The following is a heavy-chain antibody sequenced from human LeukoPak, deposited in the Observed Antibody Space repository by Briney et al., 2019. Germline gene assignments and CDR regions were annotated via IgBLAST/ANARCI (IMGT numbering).Heavy chain of an antibody. CDR3: ALGGDYFDY. D-gene: IGHD3-16*01. CDR1: GFTFSNAW. Sequence: GGSLRLSCAASGFTFSNAWMSWVRQAPGKGLEWVGRIKSKTDGGTTDYTAPVKGRFTISRDDSKNTLYLRMNSLKTEDTAAYYCALGGDYFDYWGQGTLVTVSS. CDR2: IKSKTDGGTT. J-gene: IGHJ4*02. V-gene: IGHV3-15*01.